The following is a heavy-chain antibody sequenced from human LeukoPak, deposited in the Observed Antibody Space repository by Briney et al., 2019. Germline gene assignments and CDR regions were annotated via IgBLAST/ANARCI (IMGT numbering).Heavy chain of an antibody. D-gene: IGHD3-22*01. CDR3: TKDARTCHSSGCWKPSDF. J-gene: IGHJ4*02. V-gene: IGHV3-74*01. CDR1: GFNFRSYW. CDR2: IDSDGTAT. Sequence: GGSLRLSCAASGFNFRSYWMHWVRQPPGKGPVWVSRIDSDGTATYADSVKGRFTISRDNANNMLYLQMNSLRADDTAVYYCTKDARTCHSSGCWKPSDFRGQGALVAVSS.